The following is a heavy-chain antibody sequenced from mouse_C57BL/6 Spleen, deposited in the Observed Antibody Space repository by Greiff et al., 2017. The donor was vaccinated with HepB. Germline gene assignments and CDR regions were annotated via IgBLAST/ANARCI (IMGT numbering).Heavy chain of an antibody. CDR1: GYTFTSYT. CDR3: ARGGDYDYDYFDY. CDR2: INPSSGYT. J-gene: IGHJ2*01. V-gene: IGHV1-4*01. D-gene: IGHD2-4*01. Sequence: VQLQQSGAELARPGASVKMSCKASGYTFTSYTMHWVKQRPGQGLEWIGYINPSSGYTKYNQKFKDKATLTADKSSSTAYMQLSSLTSEDSAVYYCARGGDYDYDYFDYWGQGTTLTVSS.